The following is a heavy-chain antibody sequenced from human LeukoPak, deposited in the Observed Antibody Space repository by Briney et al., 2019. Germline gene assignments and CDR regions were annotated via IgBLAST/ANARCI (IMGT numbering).Heavy chain of an antibody. CDR2: ISGSGGST. CDR1: GFTFSSYA. J-gene: IGHJ6*02. Sequence: GGSLRLSCAASGFTFSSYAMSWVRQAPGKGLEWVSAISGSGGSTYYADSVKGRFTISRDNSKNSLYLQMNSLRAEDTAVYYCAREGSARPYYGMDVWGQGTTVTVSS. CDR3: AREGSARPYYGMDV. V-gene: IGHV3-23*01.